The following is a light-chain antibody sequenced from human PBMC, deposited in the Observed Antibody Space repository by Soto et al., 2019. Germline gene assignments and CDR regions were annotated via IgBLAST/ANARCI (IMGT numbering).Light chain of an antibody. CDR1: QSVSSN. V-gene: IGKV3-15*01. CDR3: QQYNNWPRVT. CDR2: GAS. Sequence: ERVMTQSPATLSLSPGERATLSCRASQSVSSNLAWYQQKPGQAPRLLIYGASTRATGIPARFSGSGSGTEFTLTISSLQSEDFAVYYCQQYNNWPRVTFGQGTRLEI. J-gene: IGKJ5*01.